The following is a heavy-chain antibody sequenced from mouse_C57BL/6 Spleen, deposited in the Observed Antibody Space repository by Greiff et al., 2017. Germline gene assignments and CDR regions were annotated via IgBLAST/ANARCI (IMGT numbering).Heavy chain of an antibody. CDR1: GYTFTSYW. D-gene: IGHD1-1*01. J-gene: IGHJ2*01. V-gene: IGHV1-69*01. Sequence: VQLQQPGAELVMPGASVKLSCKASGYTFTSYWMHWVKQRPGQGLEWIGEIDPSDSYTNYNQKFKGKSTLTVDKSSSTAYMQLSSLTSEESAVYYGARRLYYYDSSYFDYWGQGTTLTVSS. CDR2: IDPSDSYT. CDR3: ARRLYYYDSSYFDY.